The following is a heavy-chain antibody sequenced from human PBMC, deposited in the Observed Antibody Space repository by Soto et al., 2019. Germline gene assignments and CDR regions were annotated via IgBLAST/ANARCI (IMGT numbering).Heavy chain of an antibody. Sequence: QVQLVESGGGVVQPGRSLRLSCAASGFIFRNYGMHWVRQAPGKGLEWVAVISHDGSNKYYADSVKGRFTIARDNSKNTWYLQMNSLRAEDTAVYYCAKDWNYLDYWGQGTLVTVSS. CDR2: ISHDGSNK. CDR1: GFIFRNYG. D-gene: IGHD1-1*01. V-gene: IGHV3-30*18. CDR3: AKDWNYLDY. J-gene: IGHJ4*02.